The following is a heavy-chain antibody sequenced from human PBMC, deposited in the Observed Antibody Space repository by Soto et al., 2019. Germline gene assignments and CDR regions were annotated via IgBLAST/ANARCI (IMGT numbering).Heavy chain of an antibody. CDR2: MNPNSGNT. CDR1: GYTFTSYD. J-gene: IGHJ6*03. V-gene: IGHV1-8*01. D-gene: IGHD6-13*01. Sequence: QVQLVQSGAEVKKPGASVKVSCKASGYTFTSYDINWVRQATGQGLEWMGWMNPNSGNTGYGQKFQDRVTMTRNTSISTAYMELSSLSSEVTAVYYCARGRYSSSWYELDYYYYYIDVWGKGTTFTVSS. CDR3: ARGRYSSSWYELDYYYYYIDV.